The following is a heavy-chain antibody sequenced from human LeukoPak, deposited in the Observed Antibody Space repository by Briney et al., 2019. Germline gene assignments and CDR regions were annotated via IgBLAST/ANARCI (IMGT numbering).Heavy chain of an antibody. CDR3: AGIYGDYSDFDY. CDR1: GGSFSDYY. D-gene: IGHD4-17*01. J-gene: IGHJ4*02. Sequence: SETLSLTCAVYGGSFSDYYWSWIRQPPGKGLEWIGDFTRIGIINYNPSLKSRITISADTSKNQFSLKLSSVTAADTAIYYCAGIYGDYSDFDYWGQGTLVTVSS. V-gene: IGHV4-34*01. CDR2: FTRIGII.